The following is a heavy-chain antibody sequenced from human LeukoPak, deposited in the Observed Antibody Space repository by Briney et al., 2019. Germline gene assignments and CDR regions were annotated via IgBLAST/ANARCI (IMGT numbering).Heavy chain of an antibody. CDR1: GYTFSDYY. CDR2: INPNSGDT. CDR3: ARSFYSSSWYLAVDYYYYYMDV. Sequence: ASVKVSCKTSGYTFSDYYIHWIRQAPGQGLEWVGWINPNSGDTDYAQKFQGRVTMTRDTSISTAYMELSRLRSDDTAVYYCARSFYSSSWYLAVDYYYYYMDVWGKGTTVTVSS. J-gene: IGHJ6*03. D-gene: IGHD6-13*01. V-gene: IGHV1-2*02.